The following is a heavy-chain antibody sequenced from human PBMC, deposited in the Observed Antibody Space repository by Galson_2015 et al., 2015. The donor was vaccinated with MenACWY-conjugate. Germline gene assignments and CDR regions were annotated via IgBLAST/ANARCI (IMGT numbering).Heavy chain of an antibody. CDR1: GFTFSSYW. CDR2: INSDGSST. V-gene: IGHV3-74*01. J-gene: IGHJ4*02. CDR3: AVYCSSTRCYGASGGY. D-gene: IGHD2-2*01. Sequence: SLRLSCAASGFTFSSYWMHWVRQAPGKELVWVSLINSDGSSTSYADPVKGRFTISRDNAKNTLYLQMNSLRAEDTAVYYCAVYCSSTRCYGASGGYWGQGTLVT.